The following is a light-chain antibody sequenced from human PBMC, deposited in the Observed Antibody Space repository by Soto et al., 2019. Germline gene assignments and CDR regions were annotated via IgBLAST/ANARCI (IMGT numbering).Light chain of an antibody. J-gene: IGKJ5*01. V-gene: IGKV2D-29*02. CDR3: MQSTQLPPT. Sequence: IVLTQSPLSLSVAPGQPASISCKSSQSLLHITGETFLFWYLQKPGQSPQLLIYEVSTRVSGVPDRFSGSGSGTDFTLEISRVETDDVGIYYCMQSTQLPPTFGQGTRLEN. CDR2: EVS. CDR1: QSLLHITGETF.